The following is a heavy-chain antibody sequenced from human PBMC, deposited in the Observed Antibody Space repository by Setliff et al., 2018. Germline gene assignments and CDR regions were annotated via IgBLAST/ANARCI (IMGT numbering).Heavy chain of an antibody. V-gene: IGHV4-61*09. J-gene: IGHJ6*04. D-gene: IGHD1-1*01. CDR3: ARMSGFQYNDV. CDR2: IYTSWST. Sequence: SETLSLTCTVSGDSIRSRRNYWGWFRQPAGKELEWIGQIYTSWSTNYNPSLKSRVTISLDTSKNQFSLSLTSVTAEDTAVYYCARMSGFQYNDVWDKGTTVTVSS. CDR1: GDSIRSRRNY.